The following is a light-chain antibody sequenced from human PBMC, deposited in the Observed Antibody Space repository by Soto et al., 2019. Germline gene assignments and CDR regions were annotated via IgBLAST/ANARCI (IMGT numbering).Light chain of an antibody. V-gene: IGKV3-11*01. CDR3: RQRSNWPLT. CDR1: QSVSSY. Sequence: EIVLTQSPATLSLSPGERASLSCRVSQSVSSYLAWYQQKPGQAPRLLIFDASNRATGIPARFSGSGSETDFTLTISSLEPEDFAVYYCRQRSNWPLTFGGGTKVEIK. CDR2: DAS. J-gene: IGKJ4*01.